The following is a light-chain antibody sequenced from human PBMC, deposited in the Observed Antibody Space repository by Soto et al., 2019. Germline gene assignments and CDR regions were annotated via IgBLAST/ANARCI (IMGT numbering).Light chain of an antibody. CDR3: LQDYNYPWT. Sequence: IQLAQCLYSLSASVRDRVTITCRASQGISSYLGWYQQKPGKAPNLLIYDASTLHSGVPSRFSGSGSGTDFTLTICSLQPEDFATYYCLQDYNYPWTFGQGTIVDIK. CDR1: QGISSY. V-gene: IGKV1-6*01. J-gene: IGKJ1*01. CDR2: DAS.